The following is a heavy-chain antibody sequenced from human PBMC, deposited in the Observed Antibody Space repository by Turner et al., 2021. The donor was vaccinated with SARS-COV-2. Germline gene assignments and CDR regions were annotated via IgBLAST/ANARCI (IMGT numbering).Heavy chain of an antibody. V-gene: IGHV4-59*08. Sequence: QVLLQESGPGLVRPSVTLSLTCTVPGGSISSTSLSWIRPSPGRGLEWIGYLYKIGNIDYNPTHRGRVNISVDTSKNQFTLNLIPMTAADTAVYYCAKHQGSTSGYDHGMNVWGQGTAVIVSS. CDR1: GGSISSTS. CDR3: AKHQGSTSGYDHGMNV. D-gene: IGHD5-12*01. CDR2: LYKIGNI. J-gene: IGHJ6*02.